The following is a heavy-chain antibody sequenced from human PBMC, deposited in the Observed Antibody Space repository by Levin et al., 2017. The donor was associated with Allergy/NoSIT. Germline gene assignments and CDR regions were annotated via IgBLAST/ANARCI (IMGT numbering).Heavy chain of an antibody. J-gene: IGHJ3*02. D-gene: IGHD4-17*01. CDR2: ISYDGSNK. CDR3: ARDAGQYGDYDAFDI. Sequence: GGSLRLSCAASGFTFSSYAMHWVRQAPGKGLEWVAVISYDGSNKYYADSVKGRFTISRDNSKNTLYLQMNSLRAEDTAVYYCARDAGQYGDYDAFDIWGQGTMVTVSS. V-gene: IGHV3-30-3*01. CDR1: GFTFSSYA.